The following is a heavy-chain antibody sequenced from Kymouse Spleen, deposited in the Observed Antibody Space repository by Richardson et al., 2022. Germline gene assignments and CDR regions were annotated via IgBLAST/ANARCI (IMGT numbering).Heavy chain of an antibody. CDR3: ARDRDYDFWSGYYYYYYYGMDV. CDR2: INTNTGNP. Sequence: QVQLVQSGSELKKPGASVKVSCKASGYTFTSYAMNWVRQAPGQGLEWMGWINTNTGNPTYAQGFTGRFVFSLDTSVSTAYLQICSLKAEDTAVYYCARDRDYDFWSGYYYYYYYGMDVWGQGTTVTVSS. J-gene: IGHJ6*02. V-gene: IGHV7-4-1*01. D-gene: IGHD3-3*01. CDR1: GYTFTSYA.